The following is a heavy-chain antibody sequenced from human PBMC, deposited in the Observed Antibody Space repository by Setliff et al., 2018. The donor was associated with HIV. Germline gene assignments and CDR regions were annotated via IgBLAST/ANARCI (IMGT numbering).Heavy chain of an antibody. D-gene: IGHD1-26*01. CDR2: IKKDGSEK. V-gene: IGHV3-7*05. J-gene: IGHJ4*02. CDR3: ATDCAVVGGTGSLDS. CDR1: GVTVSKNY. Sequence: GGSLRLSCAASGVTVSKNYMSWVRQAPGKGLEWVANIKKDGSEKNYMDSVKGRFTISRDNAKNSLYLQMNSLRVEDTAVYYCATDCAVVGGTGSLDSWGQGTLVTVSS.